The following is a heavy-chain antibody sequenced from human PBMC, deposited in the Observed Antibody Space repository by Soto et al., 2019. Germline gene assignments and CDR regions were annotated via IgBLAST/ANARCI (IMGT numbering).Heavy chain of an antibody. CDR2: VLYSGST. Sequence: SETLSLTCAVSGGSISSGGYSWGWIRQPPGKALEWIGTVLYSGSTYYTPSLKSRVTISVDTSKNQFSLKLTSVTAADTAVYYCARGVSTTLFDYWGQGTLVTVSS. D-gene: IGHD3-16*01. CDR1: GGSISSGGYS. V-gene: IGHV4-39*01. CDR3: ARGVSTTLFDY. J-gene: IGHJ4*02.